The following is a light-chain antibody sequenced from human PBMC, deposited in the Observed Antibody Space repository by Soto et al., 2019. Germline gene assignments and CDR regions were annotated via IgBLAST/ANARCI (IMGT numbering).Light chain of an antibody. CDR1: QGISNY. Sequence: DIQMTQSPPSLSASVGDRVTITCRASQGISNYLAWYQQKPGELPTLVIYAASILQTGVPSRFSGSGSGTDFSLTISSLQPEDVATYFCQKYNSPPRTFGQGTKVELK. J-gene: IGKJ1*01. CDR3: QKYNSPPRT. V-gene: IGKV1-27*01. CDR2: AAS.